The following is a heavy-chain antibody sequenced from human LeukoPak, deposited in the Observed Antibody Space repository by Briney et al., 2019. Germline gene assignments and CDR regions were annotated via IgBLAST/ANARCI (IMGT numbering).Heavy chain of an antibody. V-gene: IGHV1-69*01. CDR2: IIPIFGTA. D-gene: IGHD3-9*01. CDR3: ARGIDILTGYFDY. CDR1: GGTFSSHA. Sequence: SVKVSCKASGGTFSSHAISWVRQAPGQGLEWMGGIIPIFGTANYAQKFQGRVTITADESTSTAYMELSSLRSEDTAVYYCARGIDILTGYFDYWGQGTLVTVSS. J-gene: IGHJ4*02.